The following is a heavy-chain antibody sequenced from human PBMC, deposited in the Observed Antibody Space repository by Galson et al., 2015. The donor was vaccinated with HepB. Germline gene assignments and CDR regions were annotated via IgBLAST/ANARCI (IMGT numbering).Heavy chain of an antibody. D-gene: IGHD5-24*01. CDR2: IYYSGST. Sequence: ETLSLTCTVSSGSISNYYWSWIRQPPGKGLEWIGYIYYSGSTNYNPSLKSRVTISVDTSKNQFSLKLSSVTAADTAVYYCAREVGYSAYWYFDLWGRGTLVTVSS. V-gene: IGHV4-59*01. CDR1: SGSISNYY. J-gene: IGHJ2*01. CDR3: AREVGYSAYWYFDL.